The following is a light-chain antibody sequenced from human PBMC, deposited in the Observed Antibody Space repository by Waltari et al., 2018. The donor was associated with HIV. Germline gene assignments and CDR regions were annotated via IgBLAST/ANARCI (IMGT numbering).Light chain of an antibody. Sequence: DIQMTQSPSSLSASVGDRVTITCRASQGISSNLAWYQQKPGKVPKLLIYAASTLQSGVPSRFSGSGSGTDFTLTISSLQPEDVATYYCQKYNSAPRTFGPGTNVDIK. CDR3: QKYNSAPRT. V-gene: IGKV1-27*01. CDR2: AAS. J-gene: IGKJ3*01. CDR1: QGISSN.